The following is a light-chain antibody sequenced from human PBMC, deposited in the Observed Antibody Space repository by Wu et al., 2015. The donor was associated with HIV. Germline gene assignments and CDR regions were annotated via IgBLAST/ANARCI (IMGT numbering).Light chain of an antibody. V-gene: IGKV3-11*01. Sequence: EIVLTQSPATLSLSPGERATLSCRASQSVRRSLAWYQQKPGQAPRLLIYDASSRPTGIPARFSGSGSGTDFTLTISRLEPEDFAVYYCQQYGYTPLTFGQGTRLEIK. CDR1: QSVRRS. J-gene: IGKJ5*01. CDR3: QQYGYTPLT. CDR2: DAS.